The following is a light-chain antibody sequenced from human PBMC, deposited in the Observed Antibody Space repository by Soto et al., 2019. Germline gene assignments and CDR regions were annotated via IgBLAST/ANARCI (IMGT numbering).Light chain of an antibody. CDR3: QQSYSTPYN. J-gene: IGKJ2*01. CDR1: QSIISY. Sequence: DIQMTQSPSSLSASVGDRLTITCRASQSIISYLNWYQQKPGKAPNLLIYTASNLQSGVPSRFSGSGSGTDFTLTISSLQPEDFATYYCQQSYSTPYNFGQGTQLEI. CDR2: TAS. V-gene: IGKV1-39*01.